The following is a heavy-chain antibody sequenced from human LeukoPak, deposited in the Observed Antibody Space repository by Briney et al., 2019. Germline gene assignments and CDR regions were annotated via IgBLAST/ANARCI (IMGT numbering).Heavy chain of an antibody. J-gene: IGHJ4*02. D-gene: IGHD3-9*01. CDR3: ARRVGLRYFDWLSHPPSDY. CDR1: GFTFSSYS. CDR2: ISSSSSYI. V-gene: IGHV3-21*01. Sequence: GGSLRLSCAASGFTFSSYSMNWVRQAPGKGLEWVSSISSSSSYIYYADSVKDRFTISRDNAKNSLYLQMNSLRAEDTAVYYCARRVGLRYFDWLSHPPSDYWGQGTLVTVSS.